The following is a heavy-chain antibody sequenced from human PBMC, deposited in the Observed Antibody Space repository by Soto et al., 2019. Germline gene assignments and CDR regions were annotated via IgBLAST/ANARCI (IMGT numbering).Heavy chain of an antibody. Sequence: EVQLVESGGGLVKPGGSLRLSCAASGFTFSSYSMNWVRQAPGKGLEWVSSISSSSSYIYYAVSVKGRFTISRDNAKNSLYLQMTGLRAEDTDVYYCARGSYGLFDYCGKGTLVTVSS. CDR1: GFTFSSYS. D-gene: IGHD5-18*01. J-gene: IGHJ4*02. V-gene: IGHV3-21*01. CDR2: ISSSSSYI. CDR3: ARGSYGLFDY.